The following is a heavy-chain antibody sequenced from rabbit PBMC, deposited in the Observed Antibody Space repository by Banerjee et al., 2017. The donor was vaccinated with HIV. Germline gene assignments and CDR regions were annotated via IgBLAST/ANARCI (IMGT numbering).Heavy chain of an antibody. CDR3: ARSSTMNIGFNL. CDR2: INIGGSA. J-gene: IGHJ4*01. V-gene: IGHV1S45*01. Sequence: QEQLKETGGGLVQPEGSLTLTCKASGFDISSYNMQWVRQSPGKGLESIGFINIGGSAYYASWAKGRFTISKTSSTTVTLQMTSLTAADTATYFCARSSTMNIGFNLWGPGTLVTVS. CDR1: GFDISSYNM. D-gene: IGHD1-1*01.